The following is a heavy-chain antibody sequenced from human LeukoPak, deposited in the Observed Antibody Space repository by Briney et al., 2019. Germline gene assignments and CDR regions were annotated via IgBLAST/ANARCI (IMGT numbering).Heavy chain of an antibody. V-gene: IGHV3-33*01. CDR3: ARSTTSEYDRYRMDD. J-gene: IGHJ4*02. CDR1: GFTFSRYG. Sequence: TGGSLRLSCAASGFTFSRYGVHRVRQAPGKGLEWVAVLWYDGNNKYYEDSVKGRFTIFRANSKNTLYRKMHSWSAENTAVYYCARSTTSEYDRYRMDDWGQGTLVTVSS. D-gene: IGHD3-9*01. CDR2: LWYDGNNK.